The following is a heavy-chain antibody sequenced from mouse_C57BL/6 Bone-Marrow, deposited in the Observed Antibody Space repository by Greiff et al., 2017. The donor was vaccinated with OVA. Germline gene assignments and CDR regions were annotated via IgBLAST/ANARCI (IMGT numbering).Heavy chain of an antibody. J-gene: IGHJ3*01. D-gene: IGHD1-1*01. CDR2: ISSGSSTI. Sequence: DVHLVESGGGLVKPGGSLKLSCAASGFTFSDYGMHWVRQAPEKGLEWVAYISSGSSTIYYADTVKGRFTISRDNAKNTLFLQMTSLRSEDTAMYYCARHYGSSFFAYWGQGTLVTVSA. CDR1: GFTFSDYG. CDR3: ARHYGSSFFAY. V-gene: IGHV5-17*01.